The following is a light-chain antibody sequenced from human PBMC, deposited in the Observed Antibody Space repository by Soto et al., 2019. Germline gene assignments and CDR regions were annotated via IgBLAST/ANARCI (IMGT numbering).Light chain of an antibody. J-gene: IGLJ2*01. V-gene: IGLV2-14*01. Sequence: QSALTQPASVSGSPGQSITISCTGTSSDVGGYNYVSWYQQHPGKAPKLMIYDVSNRPSGVPTRFSGSKSGNTASLTISGLQAEYEADYYCSSYTRSSLVVFGGGTKLTVL. CDR1: SSDVGGYNY. CDR2: DVS. CDR3: SSYTRSSLVV.